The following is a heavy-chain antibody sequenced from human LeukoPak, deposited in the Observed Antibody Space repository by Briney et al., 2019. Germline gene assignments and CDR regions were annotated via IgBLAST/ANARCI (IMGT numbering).Heavy chain of an antibody. CDR2: IYYSGST. CDR3: ARDTRIFGGLD. V-gene: IGHV4-59*12. Sequence: PSETLSLTCTVSGGSISSYYWSWIRQPPGKGLEWTGYIYYSGSTNYNPSLKSRVTISVDTSKNQLSLKLSSVTAADTAVYYCARDTRIFGGLDWGQGTLVTVSS. J-gene: IGHJ4*02. CDR1: GGSISSYY. D-gene: IGHD2-15*01.